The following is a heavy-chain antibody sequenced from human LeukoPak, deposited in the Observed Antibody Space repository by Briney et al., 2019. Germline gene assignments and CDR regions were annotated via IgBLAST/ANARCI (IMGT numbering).Heavy chain of an antibody. J-gene: IGHJ4*02. Sequence: PSETLSLTCTVSGGSISSGSYYWSWIRQPAGKGLEWIGRIYTSGSTNYNPSLKSRVTISVDTSKNQFSLKLSSVTAADTAVYYCARGYSSGWSTYHFDYWGQGTLVTVSS. D-gene: IGHD6-19*01. V-gene: IGHV4-61*02. CDR2: IYTSGST. CDR1: GGSISSGSYY. CDR3: ARGYSSGWSTYHFDY.